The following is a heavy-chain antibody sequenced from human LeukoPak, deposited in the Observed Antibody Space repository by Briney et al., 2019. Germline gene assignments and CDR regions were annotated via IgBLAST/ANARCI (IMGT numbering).Heavy chain of an antibody. V-gene: IGHV3-23*01. CDR3: AKDGGGWYTSGWYYFDY. CDR2: ISGSGSNT. J-gene: IGHJ4*02. Sequence: AGGSLRLSCAASGFTFNNYAMNWVRQAPGKGLEWVSAISGSGSNTYYAGSVKGRFTISRDNSRNTLYLQMNSLRAEDTAVYYCAKDGGGWYTSGWYYFDYWGQGTLVTVSS. D-gene: IGHD6-19*01. CDR1: GFTFNNYA.